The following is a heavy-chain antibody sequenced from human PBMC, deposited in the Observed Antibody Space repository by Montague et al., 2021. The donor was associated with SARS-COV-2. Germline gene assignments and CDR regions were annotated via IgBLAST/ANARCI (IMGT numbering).Heavy chain of an antibody. CDR2: IYSGGSST. CDR1: GFTFSSYA. J-gene: IGHJ5*02. D-gene: IGHD1-26*01. V-gene: IGHV3-23*03. Sequence: SLRLSCAASGFTFSSYAMSWVRQAPGKGLEWVSVIYSGGSSTYYADSVKGRFTISRDNSKNTLYLQMNSLRAEDTAVYYCAKVARIFVWEPTQYNWFDPWGQGTLVTVSS. CDR3: AKVARIFVWEPTQYNWFDP.